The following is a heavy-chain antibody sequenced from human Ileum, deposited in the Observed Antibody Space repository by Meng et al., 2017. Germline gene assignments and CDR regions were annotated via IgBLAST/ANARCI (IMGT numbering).Heavy chain of an antibody. V-gene: IGHV6-1*01. CDR2: TYYRSEWQN. CDR3: TTWYGEY. Sequence: QVQLQQSGPGLVMPSQTLSLTCAISGDSVSSNRALWHWVRQSPSRGLEWLGQTYYRSEWQNHYGVSVKSRITITADTSRNQFSLNLNSVTPEDTAVYYCTTWYGEYWGQGTLVTVSS. J-gene: IGHJ4*02. D-gene: IGHD3-10*01. CDR1: GDSVSSNRAL.